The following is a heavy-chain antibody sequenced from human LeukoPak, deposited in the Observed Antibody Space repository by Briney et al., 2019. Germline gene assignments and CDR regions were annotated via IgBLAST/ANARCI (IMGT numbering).Heavy chain of an antibody. J-gene: IGHJ4*02. D-gene: IGHD2-8*02. CDR2: ISAYNGNT. Sequence: ASVKVSCKASGNTFTSYGISWVRQAPGQGLEWMGWISAYNGNTNYAQKLQGRVTMTTDTSTSTAYMELRSLRSDDTAMYYCARSTGGTGPVDYWGQGTLVTVSS. CDR1: GNTFTSYG. V-gene: IGHV1-18*01. CDR3: ARSTGGTGPVDY.